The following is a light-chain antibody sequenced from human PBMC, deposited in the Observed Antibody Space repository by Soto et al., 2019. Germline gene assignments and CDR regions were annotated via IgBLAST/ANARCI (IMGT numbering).Light chain of an antibody. CDR3: QQLNSYPLT. Sequence: DIPLTQSPSFLSASVGDRVTITCRASQDISDYLAWYQQRPGKAPKLLIYAASTSQSGVPSRFSGSGSGTEFTLTISSLQPEDFATYSCQQLNSYPLTFGGGTKVEIK. J-gene: IGKJ4*01. V-gene: IGKV1-9*01. CDR1: QDISDY. CDR2: AAS.